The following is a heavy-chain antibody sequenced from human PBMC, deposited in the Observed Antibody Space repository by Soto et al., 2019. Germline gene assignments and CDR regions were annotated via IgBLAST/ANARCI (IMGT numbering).Heavy chain of an antibody. J-gene: IGHJ4*02. D-gene: IGHD3-10*01. CDR2: VYSGGAT. Sequence: QLVETGGGLIQPGTSLTLSCAASGFSVSRNYMTWVRQAPGKGLEWVSFVYSGGATFYADSVKGRFILSRDDSQNTMYLQMNNPRAEDTALYYCAGGPGRLWGRGTLVTVAS. CDR3: AGGPGRL. CDR1: GFSVSRNY. V-gene: IGHV3-53*02.